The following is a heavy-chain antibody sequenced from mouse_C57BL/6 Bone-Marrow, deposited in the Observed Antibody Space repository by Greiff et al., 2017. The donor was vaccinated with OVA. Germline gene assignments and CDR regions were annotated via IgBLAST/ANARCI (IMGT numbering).Heavy chain of an antibody. CDR1: GYAFSSSW. Sequence: QVQLKESGPELVKPGASVNISCKASGYAFSSSWMNWVKQRPGKGLEWIGRIYPGDGDTNYNGKFKGKATLTADKSSSTAYMQLSSLTSEDSAVYFCARFYGSSDHAMDNWGQGTAVTVSA. J-gene: IGHJ4*01. CDR3: ARFYGSSDHAMDN. CDR2: IYPGDGDT. D-gene: IGHD1-1*01. V-gene: IGHV1-82*01.